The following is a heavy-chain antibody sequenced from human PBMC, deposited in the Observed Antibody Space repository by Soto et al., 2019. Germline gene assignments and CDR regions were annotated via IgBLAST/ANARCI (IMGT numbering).Heavy chain of an antibody. CDR2: ISGSGGST. Sequence: AGGSLRLSCAASGFTFSVYAMSWGRQPPGKGLEWVSTISGSGGSTYYADSVKGRFTISRDNSKNTLYLQMNSLRAEDTAVYYCAKPLTTGYYFPFDYWGQGTLVTVSS. CDR3: AKPLTTGYYFPFDY. V-gene: IGHV3-23*01. D-gene: IGHD3-9*01. J-gene: IGHJ4*02. CDR1: GFTFSVYA.